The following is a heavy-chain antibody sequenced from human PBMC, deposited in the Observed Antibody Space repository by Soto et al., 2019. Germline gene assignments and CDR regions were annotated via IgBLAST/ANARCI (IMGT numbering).Heavy chain of an antibody. CDR3: ARGAISPFDI. CDR1: EFTLSSYS. J-gene: IGHJ3*02. Sequence: GGSLRLSCAASEFTLSSYSMNWVRQAPGKGLEWVAYISSSSSIYYADSVKGRFTISRDNSKNTLYLQMNSLRAEDTAVYYCARGAISPFDIWGQGTMVTVSS. V-gene: IGHV3-48*01. CDR2: ISSSSSI.